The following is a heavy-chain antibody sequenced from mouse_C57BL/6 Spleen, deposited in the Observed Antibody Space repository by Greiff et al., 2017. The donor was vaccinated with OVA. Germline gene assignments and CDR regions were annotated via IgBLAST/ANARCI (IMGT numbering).Heavy chain of an antibody. CDR3: ARVGGSGPYWHFDV. CDR1: GFTFSDYG. Sequence: EVQGVESGGGLVKPGGSLKLSCAASGFTFSDYGMHWVRQAPEKGLEWVAYISSGSSTIYYADTVKGRFTITRDNAKNTLFLQMTSLRSEDPAMYYCARVGGSGPYWHFDVWGTGTRSPSPQ. J-gene: IGHJ1*03. CDR2: ISSGSSTI. D-gene: IGHD1-1*01. V-gene: IGHV5-17*01.